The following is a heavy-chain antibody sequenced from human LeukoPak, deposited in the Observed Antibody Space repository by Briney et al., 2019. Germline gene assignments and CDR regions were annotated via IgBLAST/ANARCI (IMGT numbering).Heavy chain of an antibody. J-gene: IGHJ4*02. CDR3: ARAVTLTDIDY. Sequence: GASVKVSCKASGHSFTGSSIHWVRQAPGQGLEWMGWINPNSGYTDSAQSFQGRVTLTRDTSISTAYMELSSLRSDDTAVYYCARAVTLTDIDYWGQGTLVTVSS. V-gene: IGHV1-2*02. D-gene: IGHD4-11*01. CDR1: GHSFTGSS. CDR2: INPNSGYT.